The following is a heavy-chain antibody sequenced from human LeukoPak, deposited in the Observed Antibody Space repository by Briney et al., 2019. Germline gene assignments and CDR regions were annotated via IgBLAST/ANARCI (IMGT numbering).Heavy chain of an antibody. J-gene: IGHJ4*02. Sequence: ASARVSCKSSGHTLNNHFIHWVRQAPGQGLEWMGMINPRDGSTRTLKRFQGRLTMTRDTSTSTLYMGLSSLRSEDTATYFCARGADQEFDFWGQGTLVTVSS. CDR3: ARGADQEFDF. CDR2: INPRDGST. CDR1: GHTLNNHF. V-gene: IGHV1-46*02.